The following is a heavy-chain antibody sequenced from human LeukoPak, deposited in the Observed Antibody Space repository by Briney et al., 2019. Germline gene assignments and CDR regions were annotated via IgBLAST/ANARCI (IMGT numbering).Heavy chain of an antibody. CDR2: IYSGGST. J-gene: IGHJ3*02. D-gene: IGHD6-13*01. V-gene: IGHV3-66*01. CDR3: ASPGGGQQLVPPLEDAFDI. Sequence: GGSLRLSCAASGFTFSNYAMSWVRQAPGKGLEWVSVIYSGGSTYYADSVKGRFTISRDNSKNTLYLQMNSLRAEDTAVYYCASPGGGQQLVPPLEDAFDIWGQGTMVTVSS. CDR1: GFTFSNYA.